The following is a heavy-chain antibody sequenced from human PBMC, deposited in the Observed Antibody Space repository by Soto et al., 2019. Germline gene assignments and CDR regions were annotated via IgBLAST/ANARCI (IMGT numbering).Heavy chain of an antibody. D-gene: IGHD1-1*01. Sequence: SETLSLTCAVYGGSFSGYYWSWIRQPPGKGLEWIGYIYYSGSTNYNPSLKSRVTISVDTSKNQFSLKLSSVTAADTAVYYCARLQYNFDYWGQGTLVTVSS. CDR2: IYYSGST. V-gene: IGHV4-59*08. CDR1: GGSFSGYY. CDR3: ARLQYNFDY. J-gene: IGHJ4*02.